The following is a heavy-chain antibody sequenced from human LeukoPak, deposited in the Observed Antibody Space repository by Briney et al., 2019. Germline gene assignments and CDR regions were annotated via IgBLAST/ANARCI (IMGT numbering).Heavy chain of an antibody. Sequence: PGRSLRLSCAASGFTFDDYAMHWVRHAPGKGLEWVSGISWNSGSIGYADSVKGRFTISRDNAKNSLYLQMNSLRAEDTALYYCARQVDTAMVNGAFDIWGQGTMVTVSS. D-gene: IGHD5-18*01. CDR3: ARQVDTAMVNGAFDI. CDR1: GFTFDDYA. CDR2: ISWNSGSI. J-gene: IGHJ3*02. V-gene: IGHV3-9*01.